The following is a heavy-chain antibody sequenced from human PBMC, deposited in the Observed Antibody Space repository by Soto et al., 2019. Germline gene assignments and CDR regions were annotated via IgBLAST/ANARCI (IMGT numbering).Heavy chain of an antibody. D-gene: IGHD5-12*01. CDR3: ARLNSDYAVDY. Sequence: ASVKVSCKPSGYTFTSYGFSWVRQAPGQGPEWMGWISTWNDGKTDAQKFRGRVTMTTDTSTSTAYMELRSLRSDDTAVYYCARLNSDYAVDYWGQGTLVTVSS. J-gene: IGHJ4*02. V-gene: IGHV1-18*04. CDR2: ISTWNDGK. CDR1: GYTFTSYG.